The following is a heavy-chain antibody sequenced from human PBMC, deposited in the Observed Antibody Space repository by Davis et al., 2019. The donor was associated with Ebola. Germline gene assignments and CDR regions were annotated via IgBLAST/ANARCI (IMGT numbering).Heavy chain of an antibody. D-gene: IGHD5-18*01. CDR2: ISYDGSNK. Sequence: GESLKISCSASGFTFSSYGMHWVRQAPGKGLEWVAVISYDGSNKYYADSVKGRFTISRDNSKNTLYLQMNSLRAEDTAVYYCARDTAMVTPYYYYYMDVWGKGTTVTVSS. CDR3: ARDTAMVTPYYYYYMDV. V-gene: IGHV3-30*03. J-gene: IGHJ6*03. CDR1: GFTFSSYG.